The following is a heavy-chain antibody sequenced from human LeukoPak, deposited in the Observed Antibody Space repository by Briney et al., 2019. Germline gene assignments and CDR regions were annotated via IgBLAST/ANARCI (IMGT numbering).Heavy chain of an antibody. V-gene: IGHV1-69*05. CDR3: ARVDVKIFGGYMDV. D-gene: IGHD3-3*01. CDR2: IIPIFGTA. Sequence: SVKVSCKASGGTFSSYAISWVRQAPGQGLEWMGGIIPIFGTANYAQKFQGRVTITTDESTSTAYMELSSLRSEDTAVYYCARVDVKIFGGYMDVWGKGTTVTVSS. J-gene: IGHJ6*03. CDR1: GGTFSSYA.